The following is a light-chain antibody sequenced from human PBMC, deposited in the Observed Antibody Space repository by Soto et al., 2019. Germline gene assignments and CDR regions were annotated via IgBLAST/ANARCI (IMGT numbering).Light chain of an antibody. CDR3: SSYAGSSTHV. J-gene: IGLJ1*01. Sequence: QSVLTQPASVSGSPGQSITISCTGTSNDVGSYNLVSWYQQHPGKAPKLVIYEGSKRPSGVSNHFSGSKSGNTASLTISGLQAEDEADYYCSSYAGSSTHVFGTGTKLTVL. CDR1: SNDVGSYNL. V-gene: IGLV2-23*01. CDR2: EGS.